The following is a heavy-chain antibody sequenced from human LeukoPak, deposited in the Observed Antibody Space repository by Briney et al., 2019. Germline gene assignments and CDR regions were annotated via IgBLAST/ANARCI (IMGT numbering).Heavy chain of an antibody. CDR3: VKGRFTPGP. CDR1: GFTFSSYS. V-gene: IGHV3-23*01. D-gene: IGHD3-16*01. Sequence: GGSLRLSCAASGFTFSSYSMNWVRQAPGKGLEWVSAISDSAGGTYYADSVKGRFTISRDDSKNTLYLQMHSLRAEDTAVYYCVKGRFTPGPWGQGTLVTVSS. J-gene: IGHJ5*02. CDR2: ISDSAGGT.